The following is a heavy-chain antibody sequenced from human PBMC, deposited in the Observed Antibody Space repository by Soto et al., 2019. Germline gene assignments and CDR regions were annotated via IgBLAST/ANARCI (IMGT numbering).Heavy chain of an antibody. CDR2: LQTDGRHP. CDR3: ARGGDPDY. D-gene: IGHD2-21*02. V-gene: IGHV3-74*01. CDR1: GFTFNYYW. J-gene: IGHJ4*02. Sequence: EVQLVESGGGLVQPGGSLRLSCVASGFTFNYYWMHWVRQAPGEGLMWVSRLQTDGRHPDYADSVKGRFTISRDNAKNTLYLQMNKRRAEDTAVYYCARGGDPDYWGQGTLVTVSS.